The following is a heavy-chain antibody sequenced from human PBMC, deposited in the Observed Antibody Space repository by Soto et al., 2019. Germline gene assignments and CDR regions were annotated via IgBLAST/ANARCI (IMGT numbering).Heavy chain of an antibody. J-gene: IGHJ5*02. CDR3: ARALPRGAGYSYVRPCFEP. V-gene: IGHV4-34*01. CDR2: INHSGST. D-gene: IGHD5-18*01. CDR1: GGTFVDFC. Sequence: GGTFVDFCCRRIIKTPGKGLEWIGEINHSGSTNYNPSLKSRVTISVDTSKNQFSLKLSSVTAADTAVYYCARALPRGAGYSYVRPCFEPLGHGTL.